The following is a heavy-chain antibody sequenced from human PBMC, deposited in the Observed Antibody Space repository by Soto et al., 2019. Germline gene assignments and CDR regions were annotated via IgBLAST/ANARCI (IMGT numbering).Heavy chain of an antibody. J-gene: IGHJ4*02. CDR1: GGTFSSYS. CDR2: IIHMFGTA. D-gene: IGHD1-26*01. Sequence: QVQLVQSGAEVKNPGSSVKVSCKASGGTFSSYSINWVRQAPGQGLEWMGEIIHMFGTANYAQKFQGRVTITAYESTSTAYMELSSLRSEDTAVYYCARDGGRHSGGIDYCGAGTLVTVSS. V-gene: IGHV1-69*01. CDR3: ARDGGRHSGGIDY.